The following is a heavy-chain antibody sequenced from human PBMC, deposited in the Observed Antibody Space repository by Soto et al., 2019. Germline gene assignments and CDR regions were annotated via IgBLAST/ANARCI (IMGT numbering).Heavy chain of an antibody. J-gene: IGHJ4*02. Sequence: QITLKESGPTLVKPTQTLTLTCTFSGFSLSTSGVGVGWIRQPPGKALEWLALIYLDDDKRYSPSLKSRLTITKDTSKNQVVLTMTNMDPVDTATYYCAHSYLDVHSRVLDYWGQGTLVTVSS. CDR3: AHSYLDVHSRVLDY. CDR1: GFSLSTSGVG. CDR2: IYLDDDK. V-gene: IGHV2-5*02. D-gene: IGHD3-10*02.